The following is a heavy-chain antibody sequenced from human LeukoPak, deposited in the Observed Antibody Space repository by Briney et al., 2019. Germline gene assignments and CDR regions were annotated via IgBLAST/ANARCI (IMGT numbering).Heavy chain of an antibody. CDR2: IYTSGST. CDR3: ARGGSKEFGDGMDV. CDR1: GGSISSYY. Sequence: SETLSLTCTDPGGSISSYYWSWIRQPAGKGLEWIGRIYTSGSTNYNPSLKSRVTMSVDTSKNQFSLKLSSVTAADTAVYYCARGGSKEFGDGMDVWGQGTAVTVSS. J-gene: IGHJ6*02. D-gene: IGHD3-10*01. V-gene: IGHV4-4*07.